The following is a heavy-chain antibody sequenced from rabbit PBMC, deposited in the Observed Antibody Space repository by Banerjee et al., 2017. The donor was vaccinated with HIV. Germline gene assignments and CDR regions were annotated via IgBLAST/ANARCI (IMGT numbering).Heavy chain of an antibody. V-gene: IGHV1S45*01. CDR2: IYPVGSGTT. Sequence: QEQLEESGGDLVKPEGSLTLTCTASGFSFSSSYWICWVRQAPGKGLEWIACIYPVGSGTTYYASWAKGRFTISKTSSTTVTLQMTSLTAADTATYFCARNDYYNYDYDYALFFRLWGPGTLVTVS. D-gene: IGHD6-1*01. CDR1: GFSFSSSYW. J-gene: IGHJ4*01. CDR3: ARNDYYNYDYDYALFFRL.